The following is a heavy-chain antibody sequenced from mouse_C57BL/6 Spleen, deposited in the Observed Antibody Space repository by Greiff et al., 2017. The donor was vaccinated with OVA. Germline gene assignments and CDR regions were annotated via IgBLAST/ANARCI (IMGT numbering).Heavy chain of an antibody. CDR3: ARANYLYCDY. CDR2: IYPSDSET. D-gene: IGHD5-5*01. Sequence: QVQLQQPGAELVRPGSSVKLSCKASGYTFTSYWMDWVKQRPGQGLEWIGNIYPSDSETHYNQKFKDKATLTVDKSSSTAYMQLSSLTSEDSAVYYCARANYLYCDYWGQGTTLTVSS. J-gene: IGHJ2*01. CDR1: GYTFTSYW. V-gene: IGHV1-61*01.